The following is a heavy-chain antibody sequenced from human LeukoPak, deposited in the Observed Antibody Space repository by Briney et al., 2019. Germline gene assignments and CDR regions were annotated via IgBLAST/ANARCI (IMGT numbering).Heavy chain of an antibody. CDR1: AFPFRNYA. CDR3: AKDLSASYGDYLPTLNPNDDI. V-gene: IGHV3-30*18. CDR2: IASDGNDK. D-gene: IGHD4-17*01. J-gene: IGHJ3*02. Sequence: PGGSLRLSCAASAFPFRNYAMHWLRQAPGKGLEWVAVIASDGNDKHLADSVKGRFTISRDNSKNTLYLQMNSLRAEDTAVYYCAKDLSASYGDYLPTLNPNDDIWGQGTMVTVSS.